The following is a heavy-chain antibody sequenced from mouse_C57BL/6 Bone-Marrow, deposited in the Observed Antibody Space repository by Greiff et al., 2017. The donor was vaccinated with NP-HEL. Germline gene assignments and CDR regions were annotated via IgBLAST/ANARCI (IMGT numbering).Heavy chain of an antibody. CDR2: INPYNGGT. CDR1: GYTFTDYY. CDR3: AVPYYYAMDY. V-gene: IGHV1-19*01. J-gene: IGHJ4*01. Sequence: VQLKQSGPVLVKPGASVKMSCKASGYTFTDYYMNWVKQSHGKSLEWIGVINPYNGGTSYNQKFKGKATLTVDKSSSTAYMELNSLTSEDSAVYYCAVPYYYAMDYWGQGTSVTVSS.